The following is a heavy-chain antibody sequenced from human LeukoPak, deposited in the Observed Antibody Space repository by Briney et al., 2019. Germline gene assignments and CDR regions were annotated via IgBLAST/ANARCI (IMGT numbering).Heavy chain of an antibody. CDR2: ISSSSSYI. J-gene: IGHJ6*03. Sequence: GGSPRLSCAASGFTFSTYSMNWVRQAPGKGLEWVSSISSSSSYIYYADSVKGRFTISRDNAKNSLYLQMNSLRAEDTAVYYCARAERHYYYMDVWGKGTTVTVSS. CDR1: GFTFSTYS. CDR3: ARAERHYYYMDV. D-gene: IGHD1-1*01. V-gene: IGHV3-21*01.